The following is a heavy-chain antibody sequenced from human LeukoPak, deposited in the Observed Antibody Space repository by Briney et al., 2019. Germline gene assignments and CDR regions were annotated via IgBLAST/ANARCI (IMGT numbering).Heavy chain of an antibody. J-gene: IGHJ4*02. D-gene: IGHD3-10*01. Sequence: ASVKVSCKASGYTFTSYGISWVRQAPGQGLEWMGWISAYNGNTNYAQKLQGRVTMTTDTSTSTAYMELRSLRSDDTAVYYCARVSRVWFGDLKGDYWGQGTLVTVSS. CDR1: GYTFTSYG. V-gene: IGHV1-18*01. CDR2: ISAYNGNT. CDR3: ARVSRVWFGDLKGDY.